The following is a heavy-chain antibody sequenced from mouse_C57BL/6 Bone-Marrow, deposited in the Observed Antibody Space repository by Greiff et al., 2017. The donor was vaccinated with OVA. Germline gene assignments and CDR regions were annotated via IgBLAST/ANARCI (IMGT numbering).Heavy chain of an antibody. V-gene: IGHV5-17*01. D-gene: IGHD1-1*01. J-gene: IGHJ2*01. Sequence: DVKLVESGGGLVKPGGSLKLSCAASGFTFSDYGMHWVRQAPEKGLEWVAYISSGSSTIYYADTVKGRFTISRDNAKNTLFLQMTSLRSEDTAMYYCARPSIYYYGSSYVGFDYWGQGTTLTVSS. CDR2: ISSGSSTI. CDR1: GFTFSDYG. CDR3: ARPSIYYYGSSYVGFDY.